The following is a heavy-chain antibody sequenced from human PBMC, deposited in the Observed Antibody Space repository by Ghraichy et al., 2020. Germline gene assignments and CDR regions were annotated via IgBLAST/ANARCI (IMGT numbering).Heavy chain of an antibody. V-gene: IGHV3-23*01. J-gene: IGHJ4*02. CDR3: ASDWLSNYYFDY. Sequence: LSLTCTASGCTFSSYAMSWVRQAPGKGLEWVSAISGSGGSTYYADSVKGRFTISRDNSKNTLYLQMNSLRAEDTAVYYCASDWLSNYYFDYWGQGTLVTASS. CDR2: ISGSGGST. CDR1: GCTFSSYA. D-gene: IGHD3/OR15-3a*01.